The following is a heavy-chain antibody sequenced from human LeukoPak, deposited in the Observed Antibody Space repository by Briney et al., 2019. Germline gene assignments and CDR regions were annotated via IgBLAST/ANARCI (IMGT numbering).Heavy chain of an antibody. Sequence: SETLSLTCTVSGGSISSYYWSWIRQPPGRGLEWIGYIYYSGSTNYNPSLKGRVTISVDTSKNQFSLKLSSVTAADTAVYYCARRMIGYFDYWGQGTLVTVSS. CDR1: GGSISSYY. D-gene: IGHD2-21*01. V-gene: IGHV4-59*08. CDR3: ARRMIGYFDY. J-gene: IGHJ4*02. CDR2: IYYSGST.